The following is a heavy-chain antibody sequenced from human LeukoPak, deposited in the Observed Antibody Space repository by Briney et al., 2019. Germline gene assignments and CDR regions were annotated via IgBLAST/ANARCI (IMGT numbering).Heavy chain of an antibody. D-gene: IGHD3-22*01. J-gene: IGHJ4*02. CDR2: INHSGST. V-gene: IGHV4-39*07. CDR3: ARRARWLSSYTKYYFDY. Sequence: PSETLSLTCTVSGVSISSSNSYWGWIRQPPGKGLEWIGEINHSGSTNYNPSLKSRVTISVDTSKNQFSLKLSSVTAADTAVYYCARRARWLSSYTKYYFDYWGQGTLVTVSS. CDR1: GVSISSSNSY.